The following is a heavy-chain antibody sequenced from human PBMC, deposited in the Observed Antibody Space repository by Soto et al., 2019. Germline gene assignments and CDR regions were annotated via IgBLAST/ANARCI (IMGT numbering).Heavy chain of an antibody. D-gene: IGHD2-15*01. J-gene: IGHJ6*02. V-gene: IGHV3-30*18. CDR3: AKSGSCVYYYYGMDV. Sequence: QVQLVESGGGVVQPGRSLRLSCAASGFTFSSYGMHWVRQAPGKGLEWVAVISYDGSNKYYADSVKGRFTISRDNSKNTLDLQMNSLRAEDTAVYYCAKSGSCVYYYYGMDVWGQGTTVTVSS. CDR2: ISYDGSNK. CDR1: GFTFSSYG.